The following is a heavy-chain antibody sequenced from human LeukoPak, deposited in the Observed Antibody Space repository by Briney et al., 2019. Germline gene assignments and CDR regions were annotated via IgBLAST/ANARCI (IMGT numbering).Heavy chain of an antibody. V-gene: IGHV6-1*01. J-gene: IGHJ5*02. CDR1: GDSVSSNSAA. Sequence: PSQTLSLTCAISGDSVSSNSAAWNWIRQSPSRGLEWLGRSYYRSKWYNDYAVSVKSRITINPDTSKNQFSLQLNSVTPEDTAVYYCARAIVVAGTWKFDPWGQGTLVTVSS. CDR2: SYYRSKWYN. CDR3: ARAIVVAGTWKFDP. D-gene: IGHD6-19*01.